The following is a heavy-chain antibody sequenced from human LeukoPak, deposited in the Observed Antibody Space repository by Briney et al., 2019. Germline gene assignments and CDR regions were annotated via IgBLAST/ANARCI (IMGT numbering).Heavy chain of an antibody. V-gene: IGHV3-66*01. D-gene: IGHD3-10*01. CDR2: IYSGGST. Sequence: GGSLRLSCAASGFTVSSNYMSWVRQAPGKGLEWVSVIYSGGSTYYADSVKGRFTISRDNSKNTLYLQMNSLRAEDTAVYYCARVRFGGNYYYMDVWGKGTTVTVSS. J-gene: IGHJ6*03. CDR1: GFTVSSNY. CDR3: ARVRFGGNYYYMDV.